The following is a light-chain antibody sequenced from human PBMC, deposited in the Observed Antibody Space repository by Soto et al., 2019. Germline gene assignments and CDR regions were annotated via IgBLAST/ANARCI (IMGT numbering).Light chain of an antibody. CDR1: QSLLHSNGYNY. CDR3: MQPLQSWT. CDR2: LGA. V-gene: IGKV2-28*01. J-gene: IGKJ1*01. Sequence: DIVMTQSPLSRPVTHGEPASISCRPSQSLLHSNGYNYLDWYLQKPGQSPQLLIYLGANRSSGVPDRFSGSGSGTDFTLKISRVEAEDVGVYYCMQPLQSWTVGQGTKVDSK.